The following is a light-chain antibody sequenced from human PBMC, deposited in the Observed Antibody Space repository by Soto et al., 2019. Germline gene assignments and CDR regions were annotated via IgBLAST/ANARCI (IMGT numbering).Light chain of an antibody. CDR2: EVT. CDR1: NSDVGANNY. J-gene: IGLJ1*01. V-gene: IGLV2-8*01. CDR3: SSYAGTNRV. Sequence: QSALTQPPSASGSPGQSVTISCTGTNSDVGANNYVSWYQQHPGKAPKLMIYEVTKRPSGVPDRFSGSKSGNTASLTVSGLQAEDEADYYCSSYAGTNRVFGTGTKVTVL.